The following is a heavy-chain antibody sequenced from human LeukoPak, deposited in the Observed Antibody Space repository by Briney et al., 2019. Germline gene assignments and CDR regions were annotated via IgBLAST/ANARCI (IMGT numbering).Heavy chain of an antibody. CDR1: GITLSNYG. D-gene: IGHD2-2*01. Sequence: GGSLRLSCVVSGITLSNYGMSWVRQAPGKGLEWVSGISERGGSTNYADSVKGRFTISRDNSKNTLYLQMNSLRAEDTAVYYCATSRPNCSSTSCYGFDYWGQGTLVTVSS. CDR3: ATSRPNCSSTSCYGFDY. CDR2: ISERGGST. J-gene: IGHJ4*02. V-gene: IGHV3-23*01.